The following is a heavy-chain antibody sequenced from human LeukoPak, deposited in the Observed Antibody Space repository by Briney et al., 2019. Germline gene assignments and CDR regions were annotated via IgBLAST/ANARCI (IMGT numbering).Heavy chain of an antibody. CDR2: ISSSSGYI. J-gene: IGHJ4*02. Sequence: GGSLRLSCAASGFTFNSYSLNWVRQAPGKGLEWVSSISSSSGYIYYADSVKGRFTISRDNAKNSVYLQMDSLRAEDTAVYYCARDRVKFQGQQLGSHWGQGTLVTVSS. CDR1: GFTFNSYS. D-gene: IGHD6-13*01. V-gene: IGHV3-21*01. CDR3: ARDRVKFQGQQLGSH.